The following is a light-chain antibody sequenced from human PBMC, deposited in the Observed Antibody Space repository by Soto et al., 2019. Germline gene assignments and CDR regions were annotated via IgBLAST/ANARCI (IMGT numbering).Light chain of an antibody. J-gene: IGKJ1*01. V-gene: IGKV1-5*03. CDR1: QSISSW. Sequence: DIQMTQSPSTLSASVGDRVTITCRASQSISSWLAWYQQKPGKAPKLLIYKASNLESGVPSMFSGHGSGTEFTLTITSLQPDDFATYSCQQYNSYSTFGQGTKVEIK. CDR3: QQYNSYST. CDR2: KAS.